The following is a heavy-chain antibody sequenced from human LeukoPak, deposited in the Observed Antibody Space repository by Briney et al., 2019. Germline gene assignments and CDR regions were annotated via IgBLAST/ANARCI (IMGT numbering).Heavy chain of an antibody. CDR3: ARDTTYYYGSGSYGAFDI. J-gene: IGHJ3*02. V-gene: IGHV4-34*01. D-gene: IGHD3-10*01. Sequence: SETLSLTCAVPGGSFSGYYWSWIRQPPGKGPEWIGEINHSGSTNYNPSLKSRVTISVDTSKNQFSLKLSSVTAADTAVYYCARDTTYYYGSGSYGAFDIWGQGTMVTVSS. CDR2: INHSGST. CDR1: GGSFSGYY.